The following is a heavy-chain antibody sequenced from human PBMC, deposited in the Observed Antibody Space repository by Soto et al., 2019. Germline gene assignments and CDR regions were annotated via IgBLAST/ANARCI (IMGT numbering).Heavy chain of an antibody. D-gene: IGHD6-19*01. CDR2: IKHSGSS. CDR1: AGTSSQYY. J-gene: IGHJ3*02. Sequence: SETLSLTCAVYAGTSSQYYWNSFRQSPVKGLEWIGKIKHSGSSNYNPSLRSRVFISVDMSKNQFSLRLTSVTAADTAVYYCARGGSSDWQVALDIWGQGTMVT. CDR3: ARGGSSDWQVALDI. V-gene: IGHV4-34*01.